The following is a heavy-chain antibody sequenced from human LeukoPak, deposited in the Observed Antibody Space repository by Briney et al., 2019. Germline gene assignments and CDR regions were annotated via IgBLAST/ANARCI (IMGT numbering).Heavy chain of an antibody. Sequence: PSETLSLTCTASGGSISSYYWSWIRQPPGKGLEWIGYIYHSGSTNYNPSLKSRVTISVDTSKNQFSLKLSSVTAADTAVYYCARDLWGAAAGFFDYWGQGTLVTVSS. D-gene: IGHD6-13*01. J-gene: IGHJ4*02. CDR2: IYHSGST. V-gene: IGHV4-59*01. CDR1: GGSISSYY. CDR3: ARDLWGAAAGFFDY.